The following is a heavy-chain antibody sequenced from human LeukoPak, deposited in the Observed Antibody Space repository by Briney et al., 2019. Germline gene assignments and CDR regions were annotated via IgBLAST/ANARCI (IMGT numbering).Heavy chain of an antibody. CDR1: GGSIGSSTYY. J-gene: IGHJ4*02. CDR2: IYYNGDT. V-gene: IGHV4-39*07. CDR3: ARVYSSGWYYFDY. D-gene: IGHD6-19*01. Sequence: SETLSLTCTVSGGSIGSSTYYWGWIRQPPGKRLEWIGHIYYNGDTYYNPSLKSRVTISVDTSKNQFSLKLSSVTAADTAVYYCARVYSSGWYYFDYWGQGTLVTVSS.